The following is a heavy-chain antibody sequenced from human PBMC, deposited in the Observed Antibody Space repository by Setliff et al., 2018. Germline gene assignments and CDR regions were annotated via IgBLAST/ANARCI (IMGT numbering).Heavy chain of an antibody. Sequence: PGGSLRLSCAASGFTFSSYAMNWVRQAPGKGLEWVSTIYSGDRSTFYTDSVKGRFTISRDNAKNSLSLQMNSLRAEDTAVYYCARVYFYDSKQPPDYWGQGTLVTVSS. CDR1: GFTFSSYA. CDR2: IYSGDRST. J-gene: IGHJ4*02. D-gene: IGHD3-22*01. CDR3: ARVYFYDSKQPPDY. V-gene: IGHV3-23*05.